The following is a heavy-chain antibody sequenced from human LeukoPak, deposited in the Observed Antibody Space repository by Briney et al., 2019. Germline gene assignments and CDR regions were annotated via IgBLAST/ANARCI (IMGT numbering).Heavy chain of an antibody. D-gene: IGHD5-24*01. Sequence: GRSLRLSCAASGFTFSSYAMHWVRQAPGKGLEWVSGISWNSVNIGYEDSVKGRFTISRDNAKNSLYLQMHSLRPEDTALYYCVKDRGLRNQWLQLTYDSWGQGTLVTVSS. V-gene: IGHV3-9*01. J-gene: IGHJ4*02. CDR1: GFTFSSYA. CDR2: ISWNSVNI. CDR3: VKDRGLRNQWLQLTYDS.